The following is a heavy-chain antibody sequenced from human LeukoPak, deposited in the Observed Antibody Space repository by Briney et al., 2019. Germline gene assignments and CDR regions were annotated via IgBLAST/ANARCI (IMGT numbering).Heavy chain of an antibody. CDR2: ISTSSYTI. Sequence: GGSLRLSCAASGFTVSSNHMSWIRQAPGKGLEWISYISTSSYTIYYADSVKGRFTISRDNAKNSLYLQMNSLRVEDTAVYYCARVRRSPHSAYEWGHLDYWGQGCLVTVCS. J-gene: IGHJ4*02. CDR3: ARVRRSPHSAYEWGHLDY. V-gene: IGHV3-11*01. D-gene: IGHD5-12*01. CDR1: GFTVSSNH.